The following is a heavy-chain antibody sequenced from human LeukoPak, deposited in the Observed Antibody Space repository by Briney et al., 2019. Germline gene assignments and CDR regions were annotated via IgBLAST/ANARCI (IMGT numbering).Heavy chain of an antibody. CDR3: AKGSSGYFADL. CDR2: ISNDGGGT. Sequence: GGSLRLSCAAPGFTFNNYGLIWVRQAPGKGLEWVAAISNDGGGTMYAAFVEGRFTISRDNSKNTLFLQMNSLRAEDTALYYCAKGSSGYFADLWGQGTLVTVSS. V-gene: IGHV3-23*01. CDR1: GFTFNNYG. J-gene: IGHJ5*02. D-gene: IGHD3-22*01.